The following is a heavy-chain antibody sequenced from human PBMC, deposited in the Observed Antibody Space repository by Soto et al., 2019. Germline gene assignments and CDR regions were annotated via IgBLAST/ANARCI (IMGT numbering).Heavy chain of an antibody. D-gene: IGHD6-13*01. J-gene: IGHJ4*01. CDR2: VDSAGTTI. V-gene: IGHV3-74*01. CDR3: ARGPPYYSTSGYVEDY. CDR1: GLFSTYW. Sequence: PGGSLRLSCAASGLFSTYWMHWVRQAPGKGLVWVSRVDSAGTTINYADSVKGRFTISRDNAQNTLYLQMDSLRVEDTAVYYCARGPPYYSTSGYVEDYWGQGALVPVSA.